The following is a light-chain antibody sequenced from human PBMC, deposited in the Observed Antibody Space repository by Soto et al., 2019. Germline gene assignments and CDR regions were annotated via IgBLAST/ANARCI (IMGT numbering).Light chain of an antibody. CDR1: QSVLYSSNNKNY. J-gene: IGKJ1*01. V-gene: IGKV4-1*01. Sequence: DIVMTQSPAYLAVSLGERASINCNSSQSVLYSSNNKNYLAWYQQKPGQPPKLLIYWASTRESGVPDRFSGSGSGTEFTLTISSLQSEDFAVYYCQQYNNWPPRTFGQGTKVDIK. CDR2: WAS. CDR3: QQYNNWPPRT.